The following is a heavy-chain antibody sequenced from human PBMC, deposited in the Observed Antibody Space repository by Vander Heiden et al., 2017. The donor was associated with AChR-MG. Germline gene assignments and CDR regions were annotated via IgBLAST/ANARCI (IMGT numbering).Heavy chain of an antibody. Sequence: EVQLVESGGGLVQPGGSLRLSCAASGFTFSSYWMHWVRQAPGKGLVWVSRINSDGSSTSYADSVKGRFTISRDNAKNTLYLQMNSLRAEDTAVYYCARDPYFIRGYYTSSDYWGQGTLVTVSS. J-gene: IGHJ4*02. D-gene: IGHD3-22*01. CDR2: INSDGSST. CDR3: ARDPYFIRGYYTSSDY. V-gene: IGHV3-74*01. CDR1: GFTFSSYW.